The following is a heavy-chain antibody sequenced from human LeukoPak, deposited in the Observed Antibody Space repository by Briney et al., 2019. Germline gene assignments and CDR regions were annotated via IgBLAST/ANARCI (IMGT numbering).Heavy chain of an antibody. V-gene: IGHV4-34*01. J-gene: IGHJ5*02. D-gene: IGHD6-6*01. Sequence: SETLSLTCTVSGGSINSYYWSWIRQPPGKGLEWIGEIHHSGSTNCNPSLKSRVTISVDTSKNQFSLKLSSVTAADTAVYYCARGLEYSSSSADSGFDPWGQGTLVTVSS. CDR1: GGSINSYY. CDR3: ARGLEYSSSSADSGFDP. CDR2: IHHSGST.